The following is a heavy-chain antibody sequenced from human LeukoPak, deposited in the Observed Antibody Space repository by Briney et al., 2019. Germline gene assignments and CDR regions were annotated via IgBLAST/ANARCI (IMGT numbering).Heavy chain of an antibody. V-gene: IGHV4-39*01. J-gene: IGHJ5*02. CDR1: GGSISSSSYY. Sequence: SETLSLTCTVSGGSISSSSYYWGWIRQPPGKGLEWIGSIYYSGSTYYNPSLKSRVTISVDTSKNRFSLKLSSVTAADTAVYYCARRSSSWYSRFDPWGQGTLVTVSS. D-gene: IGHD6-13*01. CDR2: IYYSGST. CDR3: ARRSSSWYSRFDP.